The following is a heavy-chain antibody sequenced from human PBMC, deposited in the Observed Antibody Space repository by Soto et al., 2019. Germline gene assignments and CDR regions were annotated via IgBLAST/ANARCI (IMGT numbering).Heavy chain of an antibody. J-gene: IGHJ4*02. D-gene: IGHD6-6*01. CDR2: IYWDDDK. CDR1: GFSLSTDDVG. Sequence: SCPTLVNPTQALTLTCTFSGFSLSTDDVGVGWIRQPPGKALDWLAVIYWDDDKRYSPSLKSRLTITKDTSKNQVLLTMTNMAPVDTATYFCARSKYSISSFDYWGQGALVTVSS. CDR3: ARSKYSISSFDY. V-gene: IGHV2-5*02.